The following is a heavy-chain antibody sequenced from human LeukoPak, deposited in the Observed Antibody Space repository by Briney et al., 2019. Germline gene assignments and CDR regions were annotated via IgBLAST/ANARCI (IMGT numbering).Heavy chain of an antibody. V-gene: IGHV3-48*04. J-gene: IGHJ6*03. CDR3: ARLCPYMDV. CDR2: ISSSGSTI. Sequence: TGGSLRLSCAASGFTFSSYGMHWVRQAPGKGLEWVSYISSSGSTIYYADSVKGRFTISRDNAKNSLYLQMNSLRAEDTAVYYCARLCPYMDVWGKGTTVTVSS. D-gene: IGHD3-10*02. CDR1: GFTFSSYG.